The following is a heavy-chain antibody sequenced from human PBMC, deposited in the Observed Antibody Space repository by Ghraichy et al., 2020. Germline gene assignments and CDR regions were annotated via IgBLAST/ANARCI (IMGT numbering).Heavy chain of an antibody. J-gene: IGHJ4*02. V-gene: IGHV3-15*01. D-gene: IGHD3-22*01. CDR2: FKSKTDGGTT. CDR1: GFTVSNAW. Sequence: GGSLRLSCAAAGFTVSNAWMTWVRQAPGKGLEWVGRFKSKTDGGTTHYAAPVKGRFTISRDDSKNTLYLQMNSLRTEDTAMYYCTREIGGQSYYDNSGSYWGQGTLVTVS. CDR3: TREIGGQSYYDNSGSY.